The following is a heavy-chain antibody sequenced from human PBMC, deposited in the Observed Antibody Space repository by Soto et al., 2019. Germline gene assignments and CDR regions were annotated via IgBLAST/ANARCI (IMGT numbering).Heavy chain of an antibody. Sequence: SVKVSCKASGGTFSSYTISWVRQAPGQGLEWMGRIIPILGIANYAQKFQGRVTITADKSTSTAYMELSSLRSEDTAVYYCARASGGRAYAVDAFDIWGQGTMVTVSS. CDR1: GGTFSSYT. D-gene: IGHD1-26*01. CDR3: ARASGGRAYAVDAFDI. J-gene: IGHJ3*02. CDR2: IIPILGIA. V-gene: IGHV1-69*02.